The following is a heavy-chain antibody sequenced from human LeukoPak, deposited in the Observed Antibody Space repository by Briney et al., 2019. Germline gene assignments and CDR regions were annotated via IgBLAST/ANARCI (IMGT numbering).Heavy chain of an antibody. Sequence: SVKVSCKASGGTFSSYAISWVRQAPGQGLEWMGGIIPIFGTANYAQKFQGRVTITADESTSTAYMELSSLRSEDTAVYYCARCVPAPNVPFNWFDPGGQGPLATVSS. CDR1: GGTFSSYA. CDR3: ARCVPAPNVPFNWFDP. D-gene: IGHD2-2*01. J-gene: IGHJ5*02. CDR2: IIPIFGTA. V-gene: IGHV1-69*13.